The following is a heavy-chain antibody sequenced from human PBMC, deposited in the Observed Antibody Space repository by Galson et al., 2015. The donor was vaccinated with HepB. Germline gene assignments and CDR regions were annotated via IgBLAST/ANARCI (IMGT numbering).Heavy chain of an antibody. J-gene: IGHJ3*02. CDR3: ARARAYWGSYAFDI. CDR1: GFTVSSNY. CDR2: IYSGSST. V-gene: IGHV3-53*01. D-gene: IGHD3-16*01. Sequence: SLRLSCAASGFTVSSNYMSWVRQAPGKGLEGVYVIYSGSSTYYADSVKGRFTISRDNSKNTLYLQMNSLRAEDTAVYYCARARAYWGSYAFDIWGQGTMVTVSS.